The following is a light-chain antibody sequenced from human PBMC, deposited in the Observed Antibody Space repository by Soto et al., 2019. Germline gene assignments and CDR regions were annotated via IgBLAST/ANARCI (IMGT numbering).Light chain of an antibody. CDR2: DAS. CDR1: QSISSW. V-gene: IGKV1-5*01. J-gene: IGKJ4*01. CDR3: QQYNSYPLT. Sequence: DIQMTQSPSTLSASVGDRVTITCRASQSISSWLAWYQQKPGKAPKLLIYDASSLESGVPSRFXXXGSGTEFTLTISSLQPDDFATYYCQQYNSYPLTFGGGTKVEIK.